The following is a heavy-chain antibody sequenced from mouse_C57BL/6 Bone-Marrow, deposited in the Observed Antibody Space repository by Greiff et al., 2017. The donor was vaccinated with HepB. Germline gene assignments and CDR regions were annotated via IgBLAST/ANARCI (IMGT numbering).Heavy chain of an antibody. J-gene: IGHJ4*01. D-gene: IGHD1-1*01. CDR2: IDPSDSYT. Sequence: QVQLKQPGAELVRPGTSVKLSCKASGYTFTSYWMHWVKQRPGQGLEWIGVIDPSDSYTNYNQKFKGKATLTVDTSSSTAYMQLSSLTSEDSAVYYCARESYYYGSSYDAMDYWGQGTSVTVSS. V-gene: IGHV1-59*01. CDR3: ARESYYYGSSYDAMDY. CDR1: GYTFTSYW.